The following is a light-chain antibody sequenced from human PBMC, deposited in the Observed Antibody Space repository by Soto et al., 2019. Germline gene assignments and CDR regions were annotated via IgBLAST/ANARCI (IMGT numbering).Light chain of an antibody. Sequence: IQMTQSPSTLSASVGDTVTITCRASQSISVSLAWYQQKPGKAPNLLIYDASTLQGGVPSRFSGSGSGKEFTITVTSLQPEDFATYFCQQYDKYSTFGHGTKVDIK. CDR1: QSISVS. J-gene: IGKJ1*01. CDR3: QQYDKYST. CDR2: DAS. V-gene: IGKV1-5*01.